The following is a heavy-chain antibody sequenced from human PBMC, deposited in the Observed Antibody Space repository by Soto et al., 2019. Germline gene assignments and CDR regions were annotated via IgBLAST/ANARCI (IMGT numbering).Heavy chain of an antibody. V-gene: IGHV1-18*01. CDR3: ALVEYSSTDRPLDY. D-gene: IGHD6-6*01. J-gene: IGHJ4*02. Sequence: QVQLVQSGAEVKKPGASVKVSCKASGDTFTSYGISWVRQAPGHGLEWMGWISAYNGNTNYAQKLQGRVTMTTDTSTSTAYMELRSPRSDDTAVYYCALVEYSSTDRPLDYWGQGTLVTVSS. CDR2: ISAYNGNT. CDR1: GDTFTSYG.